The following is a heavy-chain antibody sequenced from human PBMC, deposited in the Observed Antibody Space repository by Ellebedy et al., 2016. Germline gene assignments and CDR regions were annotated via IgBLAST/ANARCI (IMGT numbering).Heavy chain of an antibody. D-gene: IGHD3-22*01. V-gene: IGHV4-59*02. CDR1: GGSVDTYY. J-gene: IGHJ4*02. CDR3: ARDVSLYSSSPSFDF. Sequence: GSLRLXXTVPGGSVDTYYWTWIRQSPGKGLEWIGYVFYGGSTKYNRSLRSRVTISLDTAKNQFSLRLTSVAAAATAVYFCARDVSLYSSSPSFDFWGQGMLVTVSS. CDR2: VFYGGST.